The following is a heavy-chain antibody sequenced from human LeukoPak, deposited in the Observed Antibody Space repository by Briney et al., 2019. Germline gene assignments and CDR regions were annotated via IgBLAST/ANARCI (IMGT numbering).Heavy chain of an antibody. CDR3: AKDLSQGVVTAALDY. Sequence: GGSLRLSCAASGFTFSSYSMNWVRQAPGKGLEWVSAISGSGGSTYYADSVKGRFTISRDNSKNTLYLQMNSLRAEDTAVYYCAKDLSQGVVTAALDYWGQGTLVTVSS. CDR2: ISGSGGST. J-gene: IGHJ4*02. D-gene: IGHD2-21*02. CDR1: GFTFSSYS. V-gene: IGHV3-23*01.